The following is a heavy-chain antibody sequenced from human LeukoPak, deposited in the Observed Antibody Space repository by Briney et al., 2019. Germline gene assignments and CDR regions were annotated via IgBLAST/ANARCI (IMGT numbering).Heavy chain of an antibody. V-gene: IGHV1-18*01. D-gene: IGHD2-2*01. Sequence: ASLKVSLQPSVYTFTTYGITSVSEAPREGPERVGWVIVSTGSTHYAQAVKGRVTMTTDTSTGTVYRELKSLRSDDTAVYYCARVGRDCSSINCYWGDWFDPWGQGTLVIVSS. CDR3: ARVGRDCSSINCYWGDWFDP. J-gene: IGHJ5*02. CDR2: VIVSTGST. CDR1: VYTFTTYG.